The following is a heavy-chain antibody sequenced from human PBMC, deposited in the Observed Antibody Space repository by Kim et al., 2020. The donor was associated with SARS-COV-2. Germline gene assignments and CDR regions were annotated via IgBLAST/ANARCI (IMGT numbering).Heavy chain of an antibody. D-gene: IGHD3-10*01. CDR1: GFSISSGNY. Sequence: SETLSLTCNVSGFSISSGNYWAWIRQPPGKGLEWIGNVFHGGSTYTNPSLKSRVTFSVDTSKNHFSLKMTSMTAAATAAYYCARVVGAGTWGWFDPWGLG. CDR3: ARVVGAGTWGWFDP. J-gene: IGHJ5*02. CDR2: VFHGGST. V-gene: IGHV4-38-2*02.